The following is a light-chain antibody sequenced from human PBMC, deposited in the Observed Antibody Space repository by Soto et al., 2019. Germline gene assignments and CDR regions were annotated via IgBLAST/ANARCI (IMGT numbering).Light chain of an antibody. Sequence: EIVLTQSPGTLSLSPGERATLSCRASQSVSANYLAWYQQKPGQAPTLLIYGASSRATGIPDRFSGSGSGTDFTLTISRLEPEDFAVYYCQQYGGSPPYTFGHGTKLEIK. CDR1: QSVSANY. CDR2: GAS. V-gene: IGKV3-20*01. CDR3: QQYGGSPPYT. J-gene: IGKJ2*01.